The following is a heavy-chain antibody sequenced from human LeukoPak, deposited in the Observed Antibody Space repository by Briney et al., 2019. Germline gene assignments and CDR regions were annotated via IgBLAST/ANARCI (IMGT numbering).Heavy chain of an antibody. J-gene: IGHJ4*02. Sequence: GGSLRLSCAASGFTFSSYSMNWVRQAPWKGLEWVSSINNGSSYTYYADSVKGRFTISRDNAKKSLYLQLNSLRAEDTAVYYCARGGGSGSYYFDYWGQGTLVTVSS. CDR3: ARGGGSGSYYFDY. CDR1: GFTFSSYS. D-gene: IGHD3-10*01. V-gene: IGHV3-21*01. CDR2: INNGSSYT.